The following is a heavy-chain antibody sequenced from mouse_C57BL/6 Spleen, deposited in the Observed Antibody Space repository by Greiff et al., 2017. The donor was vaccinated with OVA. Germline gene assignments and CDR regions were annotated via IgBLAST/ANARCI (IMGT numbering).Heavy chain of an antibody. Sequence: VKLMESGAELVRPGTSVKVSCKASGYAFTNYLIEWVKQRPGQGLEWIGVINPGSGGTNYNEKFKGKATLTADKSSSTAYMQLSSLTSEDSAVYFCARESNYLYYFDYWGQGTTLTVSS. CDR1: GYAFTNYL. CDR2: INPGSGGT. V-gene: IGHV1-54*01. CDR3: ARESNYLYYFDY. D-gene: IGHD2-5*01. J-gene: IGHJ2*01.